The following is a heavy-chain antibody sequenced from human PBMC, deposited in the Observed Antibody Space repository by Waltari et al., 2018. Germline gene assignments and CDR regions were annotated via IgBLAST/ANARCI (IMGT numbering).Heavy chain of an antibody. CDR2: ISGGGTGT. CDR3: ARCTGGSCYGFDY. V-gene: IGHV3-23*03. D-gene: IGHD2-15*01. J-gene: IGHJ4*02. CDR1: GITFSGYA. Sequence: EVQLLESGGGLVQPGGSLRLSCAASGITFSGYAMSWVRQAPGKGLEWVSFISGGGTGTYYGDSVKGRFTISRDKSKSTVYLQMNSLRAEDTAVYYCARCTGGSCYGFDYWGQGTLVTVSS.